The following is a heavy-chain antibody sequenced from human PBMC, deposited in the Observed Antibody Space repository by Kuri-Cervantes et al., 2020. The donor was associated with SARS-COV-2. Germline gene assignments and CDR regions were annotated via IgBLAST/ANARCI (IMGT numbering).Heavy chain of an antibody. V-gene: IGHV1-8*01. CDR1: ETTFPNYD. CDR2: VKTNSGNT. D-gene: IGHD2-21*01. CDR3: YCAPKEGFDS. J-gene: IGHJ4*02. Sequence: ASVKVSCKAPETTFPNYDINWVRQATGEGLEWMGMVKTNSGNTLYARIFQGRVTMTRDTSTSTVYMELSSLTSEDTAIYYCYCAPKEGFDSWGKGALVTVSS.